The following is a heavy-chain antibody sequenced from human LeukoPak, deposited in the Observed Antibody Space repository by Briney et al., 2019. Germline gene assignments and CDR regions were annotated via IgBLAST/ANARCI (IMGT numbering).Heavy chain of an antibody. V-gene: IGHV1-8*01. CDR3: AVHLPGDYLDR. Sequence: GPSVRVSCKASEYTFNLYDINWVRQATGRGLEWMGWMNPDSGNTGFAQKFQGRVTMTRNTSITTAYMELSSLRSEDTAVYYCAVHLPGDYLDRWGQGTLVTVSS. CDR2: MNPDSGNT. J-gene: IGHJ4*02. CDR1: EYTFNLYD.